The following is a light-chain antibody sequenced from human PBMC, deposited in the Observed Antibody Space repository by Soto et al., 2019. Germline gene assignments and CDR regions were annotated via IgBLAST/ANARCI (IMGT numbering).Light chain of an antibody. V-gene: IGLV2-14*01. CDR3: QSYDSNLSGSV. Sequence: QSVLTQPASVSGSLGQSITISCTGTSSDVGAYNYVSWYQQQPGKAPKLMISEVSNRPSGVSNRLSGSKSGNTASLIISGLQAEDEADYYCQSYDSNLSGSVFGTGTKVTVL. CDR1: SSDVGAYNY. CDR2: EVS. J-gene: IGLJ1*01.